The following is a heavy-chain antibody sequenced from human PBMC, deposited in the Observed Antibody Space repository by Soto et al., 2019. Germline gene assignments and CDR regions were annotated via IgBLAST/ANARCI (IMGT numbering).Heavy chain of an antibody. J-gene: IGHJ6*02. D-gene: IGHD2-2*02. V-gene: IGHV1-2*04. Sequence: ASVKVSCKASGYTFTGYYIHWVRQAPGQGLEWMGWINPNSGGTNYAQKFQGWVTMTRDTSIRTAYMELSRLRSDDTAVYYCARDRSYCRSTICYRSGMDVWGQGTTGTVSS. CDR1: GYTFTGYY. CDR3: ARDRSYCRSTICYRSGMDV. CDR2: INPNSGGT.